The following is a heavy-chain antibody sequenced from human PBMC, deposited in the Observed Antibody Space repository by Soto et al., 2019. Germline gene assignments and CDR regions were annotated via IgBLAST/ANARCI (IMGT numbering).Heavy chain of an antibody. D-gene: IGHD3-9*01. CDR3: ARDQGVLRYFDWPNGAFDI. J-gene: IGHJ3*02. CDR1: GYTFTGYY. Sequence: ASVKVSCKASGYTFTGYYMHWVRQAPGQGLDWMGWINPNSGGTNYAQKFQGWVTMTRDTSISTAYMELSRLRSDDTAVYYCARDQGVLRYFDWPNGAFDIWGQGTMVTVSS. CDR2: INPNSGGT. V-gene: IGHV1-2*04.